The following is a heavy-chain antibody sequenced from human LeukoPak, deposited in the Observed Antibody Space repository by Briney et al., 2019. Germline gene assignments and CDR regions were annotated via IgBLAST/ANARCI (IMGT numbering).Heavy chain of an antibody. J-gene: IGHJ4*02. D-gene: IGHD7-27*01. CDR3: ARESTGDLNFVY. V-gene: IGHV1-2*02. Sequence: GASVKVSCKASGYTFTSYDINWVRQATGQGLEWMGWMNPNSGNTNYAQKFQGRVTMTRDTSISTAYMELSRLRSDDTAVYYCARESTGDLNFVYWGQGTLVTVSS. CDR1: GYTFTSYD. CDR2: MNPNSGNT.